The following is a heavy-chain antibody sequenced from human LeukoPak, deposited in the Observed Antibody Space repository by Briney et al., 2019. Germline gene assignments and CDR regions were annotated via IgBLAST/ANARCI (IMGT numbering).Heavy chain of an antibody. J-gene: IGHJ6*02. CDR1: GGSFSGYY. D-gene: IGHD1-14*01. CDR2: INHSGST. V-gene: IGHV4-34*01. CDR3: ARVTGEKGPYYYYGMDV. Sequence: PSETLSLTCAVYGGSFSGYYWSWIRQPPGKGLEWIGEINHSGSTNYNPSLKSRVTISVDTSKNQFSLKLSSVTAADTAVYYCARVTGEKGPYYYYGMDVWGQGTTVTVSS.